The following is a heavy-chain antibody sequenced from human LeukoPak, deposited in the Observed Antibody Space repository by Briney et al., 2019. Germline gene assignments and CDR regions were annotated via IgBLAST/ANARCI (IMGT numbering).Heavy chain of an antibody. J-gene: IGHJ4*02. D-gene: IGHD2-2*02. CDR3: ALGEYCSSTSCYKGFDY. CDR2: MYSGGTT. V-gene: IGHV4-59*01. CDR1: DGSINGYY. Sequence: PSETLSLTCTVSDGSINGYYWSWIRQPPGKGLDWIGYMYSGGTTNYSPSLKSRVTISEDTSKNQFSLKQTSVTAADTAVYYCALGEYCSSTSCYKGFDYWGQGTLVTVSS.